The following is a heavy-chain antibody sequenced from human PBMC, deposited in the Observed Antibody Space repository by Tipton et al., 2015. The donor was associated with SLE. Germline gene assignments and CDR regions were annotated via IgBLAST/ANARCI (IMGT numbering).Heavy chain of an antibody. CDR2: IYHSGNT. Sequence: TLSLTCAVSGYSISSGYYWGWIRQPPGKGLEWIGSIYHSGNTYYNPSLKSRVTISVDTSKNQFSLKLSSVTAADTAVYYCARGPRWFDPWGQGTLVTVSS. V-gene: IGHV4-38-2*01. CDR3: ARGPRWFDP. J-gene: IGHJ5*02. CDR1: GYSISSGYY.